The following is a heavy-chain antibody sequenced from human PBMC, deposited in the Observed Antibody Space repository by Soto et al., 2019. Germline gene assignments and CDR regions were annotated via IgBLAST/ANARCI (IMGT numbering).Heavy chain of an antibody. CDR1: GGTFSSYA. Sequence: SVKVSCKASGGTFSSYAISWVRQAPGQGLEWMGGIIPIFGTANYAQKFQGRVTVTADESTSTAYMELSSLRSEDTAVYYCARDFLELRNYYYGMDVWGQGTTVTVSS. J-gene: IGHJ6*02. CDR3: ARDFLELRNYYYGMDV. V-gene: IGHV1-69*13. CDR2: IIPIFGTA. D-gene: IGHD1-7*01.